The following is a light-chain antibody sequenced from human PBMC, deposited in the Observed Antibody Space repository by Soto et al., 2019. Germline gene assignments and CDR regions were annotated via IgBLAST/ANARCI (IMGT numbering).Light chain of an antibody. J-gene: IGLJ1*01. CDR2: DVS. Sequence: QSVLTQPASVSGSPGQSITISCTGNSSDVGGYNYVSWYQQHPGKAPKLVIYDVSNRPSGVSNRFSGSKSGNTASLTISGIQAEDEADYYCSSYTSTSTYVFGTGTKVTVL. CDR3: SSYTSTSTYV. CDR1: SSDVGGYNY. V-gene: IGLV2-14*01.